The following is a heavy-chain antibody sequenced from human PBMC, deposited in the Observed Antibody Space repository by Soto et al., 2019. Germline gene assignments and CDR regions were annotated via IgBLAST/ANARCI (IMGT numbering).Heavy chain of an antibody. J-gene: IGHJ4*02. D-gene: IGHD1-20*01. V-gene: IGHV3-74*01. CDR1: GFTFSSYW. CDR2: INTDESST. Sequence: EVQLVESGGGLVQPGGSLRLSCAASGFTFSSYWMHWVRQAPGKGLVWVSRINTDESSTTYADSVKGRFTISRDNAKNTLYLQMNSLRAEETAVYYCARRGPVTGLAYWGQGTLVTVSS. CDR3: ARRGPVTGLAY.